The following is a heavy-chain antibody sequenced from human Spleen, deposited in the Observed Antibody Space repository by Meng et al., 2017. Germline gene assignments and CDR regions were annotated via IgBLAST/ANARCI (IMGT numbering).Heavy chain of an antibody. CDR3: AREDSSTLP. D-gene: IGHD2-2*01. CDR2: ISGDST. J-gene: IGHJ5*02. V-gene: IGHV3-38-3*01. Sequence: GESLKISCAASGFTVSSNEMSWVRQAPGKGLEWVSSISGDSTYYADSGKGRFTISADKSTNTVYMDLSSLKSDDTAIYYCAREDSSTLPWGHGTLVTVSS. CDR1: GFTVSSNE.